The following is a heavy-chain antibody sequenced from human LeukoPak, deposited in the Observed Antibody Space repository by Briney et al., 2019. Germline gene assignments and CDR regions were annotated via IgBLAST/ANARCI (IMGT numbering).Heavy chain of an antibody. CDR3: ARAPGVVRGVPYYYFDY. CDR2: IYSGGST. J-gene: IGHJ4*02. Sequence: GGSPRLSCAASGFTVSSNYMSWVRQAPGKGLEWVSVIYSGGSTYYADFVKGRFTISRDNSKNTLYLQMNSLRAEDTAVYYCARAPGVVRGVPYYYFDYWGQGTLVTVSS. V-gene: IGHV3-66*01. D-gene: IGHD3-10*01. CDR1: GFTVSSNY.